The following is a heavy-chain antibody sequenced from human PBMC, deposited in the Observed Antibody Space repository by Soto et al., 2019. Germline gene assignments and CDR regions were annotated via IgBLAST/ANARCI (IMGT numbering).Heavy chain of an antibody. V-gene: IGHV1-69*13. J-gene: IGHJ4*02. Sequence: GASVKVSCKASGGTFSSYAISWVRQAPGQGLEWMGGIIPIFGTANYAQKFQGRVTTTADESTSTAYMELSSLRSEDTAVYYCARGLAVGATPFDYWGQGTLVTVSS. CDR1: GGTFSSYA. D-gene: IGHD1-26*01. CDR2: IIPIFGTA. CDR3: ARGLAVGATPFDY.